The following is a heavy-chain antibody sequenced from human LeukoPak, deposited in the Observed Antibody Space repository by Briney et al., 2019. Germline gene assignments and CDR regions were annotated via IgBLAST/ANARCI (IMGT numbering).Heavy chain of an antibody. CDR2: IHYSGKT. J-gene: IGHJ5*02. D-gene: IGHD6-19*01. V-gene: IGHV4-39*02. Sequence: SETLPLTCSVTGGSISRSSYYWGWIRQPPGEGLEWIGNIHYSGKTYYNPSLKSRVTISIDTSKNQFSLKLSSVTAADTAVYSCAKVGGLAVAGTDNWMDPWGQGTLVTVSS. CDR3: AKVGGLAVAGTDNWMDP. CDR1: GGSISRSSYY.